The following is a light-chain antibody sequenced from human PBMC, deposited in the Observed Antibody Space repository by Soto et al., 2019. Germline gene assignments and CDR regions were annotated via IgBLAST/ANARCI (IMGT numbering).Light chain of an antibody. V-gene: IGLV2-14*01. Sequence: QSALTQPASVSGSPGQSITISCTGTSSDVGAYNFVSWYQQHPGKAPKLVIYDVTNRPSGVSYRFSGSKSGNTASLTISGLQAEDEADDYCSSYAGSNTLYVFGTGTKLTVL. CDR3: SSYAGSNTLYV. J-gene: IGLJ1*01. CDR1: SSDVGAYNF. CDR2: DVT.